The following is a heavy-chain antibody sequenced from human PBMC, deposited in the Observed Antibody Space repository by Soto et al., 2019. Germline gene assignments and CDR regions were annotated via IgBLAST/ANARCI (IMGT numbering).Heavy chain of an antibody. CDR3: ARAYGDLRNWFDP. Sequence: QVQLVESGGGVVQPGRSLRLSCAASGFTFSSYGMHWVRQAPGKGLEWVAVIWYDGSNKYYADSVKGRFTISRDNSKNTLYLQMNSLRAEDTAVYYCARAYGDLRNWFDPWGQGTLVTVSS. J-gene: IGHJ5*02. CDR1: GFTFSSYG. V-gene: IGHV3-33*01. D-gene: IGHD4-17*01. CDR2: IWYDGSNK.